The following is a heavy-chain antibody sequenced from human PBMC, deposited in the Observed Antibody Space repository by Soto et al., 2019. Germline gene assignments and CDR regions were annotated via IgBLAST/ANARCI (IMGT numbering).Heavy chain of an antibody. D-gene: IGHD5-12*01. CDR1: GYTFTGYY. V-gene: IGHV1-2*04. Sequence: QVQLVQSGAEVKKPGASVKVSCKASGYTFTGYYMHWVRQAPGQGLEWMGWINPNSGGTNYAQKFQGWVTMTRDTSISTAYMELSRLRSDDTAVYYCARGGFGSPDYYYYYMDVWGKGTTVTVSS. CDR3: ARGGFGSPDYYYYYMDV. J-gene: IGHJ6*03. CDR2: INPNSGGT.